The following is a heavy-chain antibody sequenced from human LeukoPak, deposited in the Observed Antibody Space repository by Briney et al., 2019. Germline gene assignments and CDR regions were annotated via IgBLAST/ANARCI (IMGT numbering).Heavy chain of an antibody. CDR1: GFTFSSYT. Sequence: PGGSLRLSCVASGFTFSSYTMNWVSQAPGKGLEWVSAISTSSDYKYYADSVKGRFTISRDNAKNSLFLQMNSLRAEDTAVYHCARKDTIMDFYWYLYLWGRGTPVTVSS. J-gene: IGHJ2*01. D-gene: IGHD5-18*01. V-gene: IGHV3-21*01. CDR3: ARKDTIMDFYWYLYL. CDR2: ISTSSDYK.